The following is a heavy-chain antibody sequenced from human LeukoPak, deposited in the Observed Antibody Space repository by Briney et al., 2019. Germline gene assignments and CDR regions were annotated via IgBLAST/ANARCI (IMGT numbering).Heavy chain of an antibody. CDR2: FDPEDGET. D-gene: IGHD3-10*01. V-gene: IGHV1-24*01. Sequence: GASVKVSCKVSGYTLTELSMHWVRQAPGKGLEWMGGFDPEDGETIYAQKFQGRVTMTRDTSTSTVYMELSSLRSEDTAVYYCARDFLASSGLDYYYYMDVWGKGTTVTISS. J-gene: IGHJ6*03. CDR3: ARDFLASSGLDYYYYMDV. CDR1: GYTLTELS.